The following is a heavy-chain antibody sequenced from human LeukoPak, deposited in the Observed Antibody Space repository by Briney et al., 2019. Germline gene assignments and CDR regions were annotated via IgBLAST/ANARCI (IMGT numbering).Heavy chain of an antibody. V-gene: IGHV3-23*01. CDR3: TTMGLPYYFDY. CDR2: IRASGGST. Sequence: GGSLRLSCEASGFTFSNYAMSWVRQAPGKGLEWVSSIRASGGSTYYADSVKGRFTISRDNSKNTLFLQMNSLRAEDMAVYYCTTMGLPYYFDYWGQGTLVTVSS. CDR1: GFTFSNYA. D-gene: IGHD3-10*01. J-gene: IGHJ4*02.